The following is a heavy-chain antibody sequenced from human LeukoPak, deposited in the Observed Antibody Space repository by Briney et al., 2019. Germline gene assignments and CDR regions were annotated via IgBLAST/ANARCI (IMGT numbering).Heavy chain of an antibody. Sequence: ASVKVSCKASGYTFTSYGISWVRQAPGQGLEWMGWISAYNGNTNYAQKLQGRVTMTADTSTSTAYMELRSLRSDDTAVYYCAREILSYYYGSGSYNWFDPWGQGTLVTVSS. CDR2: ISAYNGNT. V-gene: IGHV1-18*01. CDR1: GYTFTSYG. CDR3: AREILSYYYGSGSYNWFDP. J-gene: IGHJ5*02. D-gene: IGHD3-10*01.